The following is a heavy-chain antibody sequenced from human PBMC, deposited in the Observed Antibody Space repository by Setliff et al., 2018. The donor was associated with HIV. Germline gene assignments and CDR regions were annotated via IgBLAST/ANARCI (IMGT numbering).Heavy chain of an antibody. D-gene: IGHD3-22*01. J-gene: IGHJ4*02. Sequence: GASVKVSCKASGYTFTSYYIHWVRQDPGQGLEWMGWMNPNSGNRGYAQKFQGRVTISRNTSISTAYMELSGRRSEDTAVYYCARGRGRYYDSRSYLDYWGQGTLVTVSS. CDR1: GYTFTSYY. V-gene: IGHV1-8*03. CDR2: MNPNSGNR. CDR3: ARGRGRYYDSRSYLDY.